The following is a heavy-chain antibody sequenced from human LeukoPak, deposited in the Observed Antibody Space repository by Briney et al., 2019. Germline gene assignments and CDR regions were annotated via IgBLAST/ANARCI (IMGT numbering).Heavy chain of an antibody. V-gene: IGHV1-69*13. D-gene: IGHD6-19*01. J-gene: IGHJ5*02. CDR2: IIAIFGTA. CDR3: ARRKIAVAGTGTNWFDP. CDR1: GGTFSSYA. Sequence: SVKVSCKASGGTFSSYAISWVRQAPGQGLEGMGGIIAIFGTANYAQKFQGRVTFTADESTSTAYMELSSPRSEDTAVYYCARRKIAVAGTGTNWFDPWGQGTLVTVSS.